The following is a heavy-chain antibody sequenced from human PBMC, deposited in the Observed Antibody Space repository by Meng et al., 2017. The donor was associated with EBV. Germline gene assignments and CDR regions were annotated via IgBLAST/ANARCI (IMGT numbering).Heavy chain of an antibody. J-gene: IGHJ4*02. CDR3: ASESGRGYTPDY. Sequence: QVQVVQVAAEVKKPGSSLKVSCKTSGGPFRYYAISWVRQAPGQGLEWLGGFLPRLGAPNYAQKFHGRVKITADESTSTHYMDLSSLRSEDTAIYYCASESGRGYTPDYWGQGTLVTVSS. CDR2: FLPRLGAP. CDR1: GGPFRYYA. V-gene: IGHV1-69*01. D-gene: IGHD3-10*01.